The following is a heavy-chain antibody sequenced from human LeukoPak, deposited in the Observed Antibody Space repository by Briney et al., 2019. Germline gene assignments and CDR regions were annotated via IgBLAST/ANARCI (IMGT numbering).Heavy chain of an antibody. J-gene: IGHJ4*02. CDR1: GGSISSSLYY. V-gene: IGHV4-39*07. CDR3: AREFRGTYYSQFDY. D-gene: IGHD1-26*01. Sequence: PSETLSLTCIVSGGSISSSLYYWGWIRQPPRKGLEWIGTIYYGGTTYYNPSLKSRVTISVDTSRNQFSLRLTSVTAADTAVYYCAREFRGTYYSQFDYWGQGTLVTVSS. CDR2: IYYGGTT.